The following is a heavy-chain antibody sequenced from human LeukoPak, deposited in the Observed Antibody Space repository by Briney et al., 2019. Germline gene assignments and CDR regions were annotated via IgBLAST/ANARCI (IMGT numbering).Heavy chain of an antibody. D-gene: IGHD1-26*01. CDR3: ARDPYSGNYGDDYYYYMDV. CDR1: GLTFNTYN. J-gene: IGHJ6*03. Sequence: GGSLRLSCVASGLTFNTYNMNWVRQAPGKGLEWVSSITSSSSYIYYADSVKGRFTISRDNAKSSLYLQMNSLRDEDTAVYYCARDPYSGNYGDDYYYYMDVWGKGTTVTISS. CDR2: ITSSSSYI. V-gene: IGHV3-21*01.